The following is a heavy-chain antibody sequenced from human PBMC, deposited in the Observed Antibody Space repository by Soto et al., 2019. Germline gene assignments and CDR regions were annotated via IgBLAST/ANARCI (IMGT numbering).Heavy chain of an antibody. CDR1: GGSFSGYY. Sequence: PSETLYLTCAVYGGSFSGYYWSWIRQPPGKGLEWIGEINHSGSTNYNPSLKSRVTISVDTSKNQFSLKLSSVTAADTAVYYCARDTIEYSSSPGIAELSYWGQGTLVTVYS. CDR2: INHSGST. D-gene: IGHD6-6*01. V-gene: IGHV4-34*01. J-gene: IGHJ4*02. CDR3: ARDTIEYSSSPGIAELSY.